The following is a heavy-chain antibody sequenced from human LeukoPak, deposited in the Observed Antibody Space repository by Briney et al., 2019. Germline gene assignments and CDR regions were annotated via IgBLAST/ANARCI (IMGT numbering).Heavy chain of an antibody. CDR1: GFTFSRYS. V-gene: IGHV3-48*02. CDR3: ATQGENGHYFDY. D-gene: IGHD4-17*01. J-gene: IGHJ4*02. Sequence: GGSPRLSCAASGFTFSRYSMNWVRQAPGKGLEWVSYISSSSSTIYYADSVKGRSTITRDNAKNSLYLQMNSLRDEDTAVYYCATQGENGHYFDYWGQGTLVTVSS. CDR2: ISSSSSTI.